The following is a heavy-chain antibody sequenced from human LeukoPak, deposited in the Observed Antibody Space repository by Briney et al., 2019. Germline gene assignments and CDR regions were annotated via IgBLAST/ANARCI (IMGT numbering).Heavy chain of an antibody. CDR1: GYTFTGYY. Sequence: GASVKVSCKASGYTFTGYYMHWVRQAPGQGLEWMGWINPNSGCTNYAQKFQGRVTMTRDTSISTAYMELSRLRSDDTAVYYCARAGQKASNWFDPWGQGTLVTVSS. J-gene: IGHJ5*02. V-gene: IGHV1-2*02. CDR2: INPNSGCT. CDR3: ARAGQKASNWFDP.